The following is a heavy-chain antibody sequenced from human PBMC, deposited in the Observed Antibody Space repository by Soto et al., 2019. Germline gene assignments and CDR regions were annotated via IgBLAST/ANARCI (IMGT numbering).Heavy chain of an antibody. Sequence: QVQLVESGGGVVQPGRSLRLSCAASRFTFSSYAMHWVRQAPGKGLEWVAVIWYDGSNKYYADSVKGRFTISRDNSKNTLSLQMNSLRPEDTAVYYCARELERRLDSWGQGTLVTVSS. V-gene: IGHV3-30*04. D-gene: IGHD1-1*01. CDR1: RFTFSSYA. CDR2: IWYDGSNK. CDR3: ARELERRLDS. J-gene: IGHJ4*02.